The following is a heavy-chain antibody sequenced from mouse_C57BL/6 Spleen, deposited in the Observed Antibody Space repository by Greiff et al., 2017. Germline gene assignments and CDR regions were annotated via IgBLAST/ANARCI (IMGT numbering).Heavy chain of an antibody. J-gene: IGHJ4*01. Sequence: VQLKESVAELVRPGASVKLSCTASGFNIKNTYMHWVKQRPEQGLEWIGRIDPANGNTKYAPKFQGKATITADTSSNTAYLQLSSLTSEDTAIYYCARGIYDGYYDSMDYWGQGTSVTVSS. CDR1: GFNIKNTY. D-gene: IGHD2-3*01. CDR2: IDPANGNT. CDR3: ARGIYDGYYDSMDY. V-gene: IGHV14-3*01.